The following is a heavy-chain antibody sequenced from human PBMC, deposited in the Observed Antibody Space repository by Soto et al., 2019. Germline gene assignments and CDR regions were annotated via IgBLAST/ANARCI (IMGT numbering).Heavy chain of an antibody. V-gene: IGHV3-73*01. D-gene: IGHD4-17*01. CDR2: IRSKANSYAT. J-gene: IGHJ6*03. Sequence: GGSLRLSCAASGFTFSGSAMHWVRQASGKGLEWVGRIRSKANSYATAYAASVKGRFTISRDDSKNTAYLQMNSLKTEDTAVYYCTIRTVTTYYYYYMDVWGKGTTVTVSS. CDR1: GFTFSGSA. CDR3: TIRTVTTYYYYYMDV.